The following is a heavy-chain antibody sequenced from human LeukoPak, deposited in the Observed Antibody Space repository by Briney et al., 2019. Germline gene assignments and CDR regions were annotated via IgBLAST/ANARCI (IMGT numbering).Heavy chain of an antibody. CDR1: GGXFSSYA. J-gene: IGHJ1*01. Sequence: VASVKVSCKASGGXFSSYAISWVRQAPGQGREWMGGIIPIFGTANYAQKFQGRVTITADESTSTAYMELSSLRSEDTAVYYCASYASGPRYFQHWGQGTLVTVSS. CDR2: IIPIFGTA. D-gene: IGHD2-2*01. V-gene: IGHV1-69*13. CDR3: ASYASGPRYFQH.